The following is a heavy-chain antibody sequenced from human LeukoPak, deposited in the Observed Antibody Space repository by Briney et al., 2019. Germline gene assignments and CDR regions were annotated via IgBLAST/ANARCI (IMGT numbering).Heavy chain of an antibody. D-gene: IGHD3-10*01. Sequence: PGGSLRLSCAASGFTFSNYWMHWVRQAPGKGLEWVSAISGSGGSTYYADSVRGRFTISRDNSKNTLYLQMNSLRAEDTAVYYCAKEGRGYRLWPKGVRGYYFDYWGQGTLVTVSS. V-gene: IGHV3-23*01. CDR3: AKEGRGYRLWPKGVRGYYFDY. CDR2: ISGSGGST. J-gene: IGHJ4*02. CDR1: GFTFSNYW.